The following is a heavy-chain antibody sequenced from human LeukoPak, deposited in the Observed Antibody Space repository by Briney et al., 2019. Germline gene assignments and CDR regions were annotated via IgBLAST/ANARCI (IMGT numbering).Heavy chain of an antibody. CDR1: GGSISSHY. D-gene: IGHD5-24*01. V-gene: IGHV4-59*11. CDR2: IYYSGST. J-gene: IGHJ4*02. CDR3: ARNVEMATIYPSPFDY. Sequence: SETLSLTCTVSGGSISSHYWSWIRQPPGKGLEWIGYIYYSGSTNYNPSLKSRVTISVDTSKNPFSLKLSSVTAADTAVYYCARNVEMATIYPSPFDYWGQGTLVTVSS.